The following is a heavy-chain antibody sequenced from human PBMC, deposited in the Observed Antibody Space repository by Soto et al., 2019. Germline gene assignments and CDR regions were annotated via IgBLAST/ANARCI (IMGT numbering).Heavy chain of an antibody. J-gene: IGHJ6*02. D-gene: IGHD3-3*01. CDR1: GGSISSGGYY. CDR2: IYYSGST. V-gene: IGHV4-31*03. CDR3: ARANFGVIFTSGMDV. Sequence: SETLSLTCTVSGGSISSGGYYWSWIRQHPGKGLEWIGYIYYSGSTYYNPSLKSRVTISVDTSKNQFSLRAEDTAVYYCARANFGVIFTSGMDVWGQGTTVTVSS.